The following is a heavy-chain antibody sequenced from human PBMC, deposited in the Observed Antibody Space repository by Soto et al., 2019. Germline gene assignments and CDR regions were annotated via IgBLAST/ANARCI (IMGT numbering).Heavy chain of an antibody. V-gene: IGHV2-26*01. D-gene: IGHD6-19*01. CDR1: GLSITDSEMG. CDR2: IDSSGEK. CDR3: ARRHLAVAVSPWFDP. J-gene: IGHJ5*02. Sequence: QVTLKESGPVLVKPTETLTLRCTVSGLSITDSEMGVSWIRQPPGPPLEWLAHIDSSGEKSYRTFLKSRLAISKDTSKSQIALTMTNMDPADTATYYCARRHLAVAVSPWFDPWGQGIPVTVSS.